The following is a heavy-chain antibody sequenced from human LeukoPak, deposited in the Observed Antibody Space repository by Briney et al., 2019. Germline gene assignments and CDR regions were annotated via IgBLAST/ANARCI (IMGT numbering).Heavy chain of an antibody. J-gene: IGHJ4*02. CDR3: TREQVFWSGYSRVEYFDY. D-gene: IGHD3-3*01. CDR1: GFTFGDYA. CDR2: IRSKAYGGTT. Sequence: GGSLRLSCTASGFTFGDYAMSWFRQAPGKGLEWVGFIRSKAYGGTTEYAASVKGRFTISRDDSKSIAYLQMNSLKTEDTAVYYCTREQVFWSGYSRVEYFDYWGQGTLVTVSS. V-gene: IGHV3-49*03.